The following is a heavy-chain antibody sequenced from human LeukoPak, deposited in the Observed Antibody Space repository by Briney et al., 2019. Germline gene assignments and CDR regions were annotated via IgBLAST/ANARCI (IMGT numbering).Heavy chain of an antibody. V-gene: IGHV3-15*01. Sequence: GGSLRLSCAASGFTFSNAWMSWVRQAPGKGLEWVGRIKSKTDGGTTDFAAPVKGRFTISRDDSKNTLYLQMNSLRTEDTAVYYCARERGSSSWYRDAFDIWGQGTMVTVSS. CDR3: ARERGSSSWYRDAFDI. CDR2: IKSKTDGGTT. CDR1: GFTFSNAW. D-gene: IGHD6-13*01. J-gene: IGHJ3*02.